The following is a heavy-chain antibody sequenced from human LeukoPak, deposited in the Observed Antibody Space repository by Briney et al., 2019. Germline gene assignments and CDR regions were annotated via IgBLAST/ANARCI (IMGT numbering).Heavy chain of an antibody. J-gene: IGHJ4*02. Sequence: SETLSLTCTVSGGSISSSSYYWGWIRQPPGRGLEWIGSIYYSGSTYYNPSLKSRVTISVDTSKNQFSLKLSSVTAADTAVYYCARQGLPTGEGDFDYWGQGTLVTVSS. CDR2: IYYSGST. D-gene: IGHD7-27*01. V-gene: IGHV4-39*01. CDR1: GGSISSSSYY. CDR3: ARQGLPTGEGDFDY.